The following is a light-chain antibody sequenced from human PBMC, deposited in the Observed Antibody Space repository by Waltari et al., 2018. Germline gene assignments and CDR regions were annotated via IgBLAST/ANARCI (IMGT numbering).Light chain of an antibody. CDR1: RSKIGRQI. Sequence: QSVLTQAPSASGTPGTRVTISCSGSRSKIGRQIASWYQQPPGAAPKFLIHGNNQRPSGVPDRFSGSKSGTSASLAISGLQSEDEADYYCAAWDDSLSGWVCGGGTKLTVL. J-gene: IGLJ3*02. V-gene: IGLV1-44*01. CDR3: AAWDDSLSGWV. CDR2: GNN.